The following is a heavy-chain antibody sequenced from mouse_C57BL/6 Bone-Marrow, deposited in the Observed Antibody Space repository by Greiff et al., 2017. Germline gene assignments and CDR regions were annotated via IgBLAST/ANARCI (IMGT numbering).Heavy chain of an antibody. CDR3: ARKDYGYDYAMDY. V-gene: IGHV2-2*01. CDR2: IWSGGST. CDR1: GFSLTSYG. D-gene: IGHD2-2*01. J-gene: IGHJ4*01. Sequence: QVQLKQSGPGLVQPSQCLSITCTVSGFSLTSYGVHWVRQSPGKGLEWLGVIWSGGSTDYNAAFIYRLSISNDNSKSQVFFKMNSLQAYDTAIYYCARKDYGYDYAMDYWGQGTSVTVSS.